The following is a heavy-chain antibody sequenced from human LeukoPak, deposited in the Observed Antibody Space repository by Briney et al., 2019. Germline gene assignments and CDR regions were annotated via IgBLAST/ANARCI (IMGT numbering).Heavy chain of an antibody. Sequence: PGGSLRLSCAASGFTFSVYYMSWIRQAPGKGLEWVSYISSSSGYTNYADSVKGRFTISRDNAKNSLYLHSTSLRAEDTAVYDCARQFWYAFDIWGQGTMVTVSS. D-gene: IGHD3-3*01. CDR2: ISSSSGYT. V-gene: IGHV3-11*03. CDR1: GFTFSVYY. J-gene: IGHJ3*02. CDR3: ARQFWYAFDI.